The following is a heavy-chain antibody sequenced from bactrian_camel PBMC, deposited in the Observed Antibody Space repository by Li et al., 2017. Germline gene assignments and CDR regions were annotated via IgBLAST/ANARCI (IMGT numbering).Heavy chain of an antibody. CDR1: GHSRGSNC. Sequence: HVQLVESGGGSVQAGGSLRLSCKVSGHSRGSNCVGWYRLPPGRAPAEREGIAAIRRDGGETWYAASVKGRFAISRDNAKNTVYLQMNGLKPEDTAMYYCAAFCSGGYWPFKYWGQGTQVTVS. V-gene: IGHV3S55*01. J-gene: IGHJ4*01. D-gene: IGHD2*01. CDR3: AAFCSGGYWPFKY. CDR2: IRRDGGET.